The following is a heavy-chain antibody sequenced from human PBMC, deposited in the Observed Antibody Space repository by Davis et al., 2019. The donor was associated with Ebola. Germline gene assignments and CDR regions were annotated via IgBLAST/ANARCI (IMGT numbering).Heavy chain of an antibody. V-gene: IGHV3-74*01. CDR3: ARVSSFRSGRLGYYYGMDV. Sequence: GESLKISCAASGFTLSNYWMHWVRQAPGKGLVWVSRIDSDGSSTNYADSVKGRFTISRDNAKNTLFLQMNSLRAEDTAVYYCARVSSFRSGRLGYYYGMDVWGQGTTVTVSS. D-gene: IGHD3-3*01. J-gene: IGHJ6*02. CDR1: GFTLSNYW. CDR2: IDSDGSST.